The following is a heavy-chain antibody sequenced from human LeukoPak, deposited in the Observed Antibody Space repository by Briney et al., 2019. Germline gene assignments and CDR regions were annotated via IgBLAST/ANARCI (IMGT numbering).Heavy chain of an antibody. CDR2: ISGSGGST. CDR3: AKGEVGYYDSSGYSLYYFDY. Sequence: GGSLRLSCAASGFTFSSYAMSWVRQAPGKGLEWVSAISGSGGSTYCADSVKGRFTISRDNSKNTLYLQMNSLRAEDTAVYYCAKGEVGYYDSSGYSLYYFDYWGQGTLVTVSS. D-gene: IGHD3-22*01. V-gene: IGHV3-23*01. CDR1: GFTFSSYA. J-gene: IGHJ4*02.